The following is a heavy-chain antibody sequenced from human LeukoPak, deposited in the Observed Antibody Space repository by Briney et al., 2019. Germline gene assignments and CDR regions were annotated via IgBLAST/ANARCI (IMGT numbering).Heavy chain of an antibody. CDR2: IKQDGSEK. CDR3: ARARSSGWEPFDY. CDR1: GFTFSSYW. J-gene: IGHJ4*02. Sequence: GGSLRLSCAASGFTFSSYWMSWVRQAPGKGLEWVANIKQDGSEKYYVDSVKGRFTISRDNAKNSLYPQMNSLRAEDTAVYYCARARSSGWEPFDYWGQGTLVTVSS. V-gene: IGHV3-7*01. D-gene: IGHD6-19*01.